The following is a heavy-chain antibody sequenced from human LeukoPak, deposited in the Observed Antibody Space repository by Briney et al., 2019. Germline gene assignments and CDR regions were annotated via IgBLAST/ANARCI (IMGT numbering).Heavy chain of an antibody. J-gene: IGHJ4*02. CDR2: ISAYNGNT. V-gene: IGHV1-18*01. CDR1: GYTFTSYG. D-gene: IGHD4-23*01. Sequence: ASVKVSCKASGYTFTSYGISWVRQAPGQGLEWMGWISAYNGNTNYAQRLQGRVTMTTDTSTGTAYMELRSLRSDDTAVYYCARGGVRTVVRFDFDYWGQGTLVTVSS. CDR3: ARGGVRTVVRFDFDY.